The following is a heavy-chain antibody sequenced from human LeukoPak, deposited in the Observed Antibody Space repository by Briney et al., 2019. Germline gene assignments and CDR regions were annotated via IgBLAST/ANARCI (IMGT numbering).Heavy chain of an antibody. J-gene: IGHJ4*02. Sequence: GGSLRLSCAASGFTFSSYAMSWVRQAPGKGLEWVSAISGSGGSTYYADSVKGRFTMSRDNSKKTVYMQKNSLRAEDTAVYYCAKISSTAAPTDYWGQGTLVTVSS. CDR2: ISGSGGST. CDR3: AKISSTAAPTDY. CDR1: GFTFSSYA. V-gene: IGHV3-23*01. D-gene: IGHD3-16*02.